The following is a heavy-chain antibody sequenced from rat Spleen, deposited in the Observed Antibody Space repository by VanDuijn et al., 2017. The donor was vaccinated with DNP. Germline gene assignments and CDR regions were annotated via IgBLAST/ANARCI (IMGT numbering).Heavy chain of an antibody. CDR3: ARGGGSSYWYFDF. V-gene: IGHV2-30*01. J-gene: IGHJ1*01. CDR1: GFSLTSYN. D-gene: IGHD5-1*01. CDR2: IWTGGST. Sequence: QVQLKESGPGLVQPSQTLSLTCTVSGFSLTSYNVHWVRQPTGKGLEWMGIIWTGGSTDYNSALNSRLSISRDTSKSQVFLKMNSLQTEDIATYYCARGGGSSYWYFDFWGPGTMVTVSS.